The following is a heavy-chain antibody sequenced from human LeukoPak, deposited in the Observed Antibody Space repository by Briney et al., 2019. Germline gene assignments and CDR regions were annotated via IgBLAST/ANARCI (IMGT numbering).Heavy chain of an antibody. J-gene: IGHJ6*02. Sequence: GGSLRLSCAASGFTFSSYWMHWVRQAPGKGLEWVAVIWYDGSNKYYADSVKGRFTISRDNSKNTLYLQMNRLRAEDTAVYYCARDQGDYYYYGMDVWGQGTTVTVSS. CDR2: IWYDGSNK. V-gene: IGHV3-33*08. D-gene: IGHD3-10*01. CDR1: GFTFSSYW. CDR3: ARDQGDYYYYGMDV.